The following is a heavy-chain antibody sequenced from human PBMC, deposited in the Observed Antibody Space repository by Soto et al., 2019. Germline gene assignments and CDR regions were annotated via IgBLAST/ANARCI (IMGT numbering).Heavy chain of an antibody. J-gene: IGHJ4*02. Sequence: QVQLVQSGGEVKKPGASVKVSCKASGYSFPFYGVSWVRQAPGHGLEWMGWISAFNGNTDYAQSLHDRVTMTTDTSTSTAYMELRSLRSDDTAVYYCARGNPLRDSSGYYIDYWGQGTRVTVSS. CDR1: GYSFPFYG. CDR2: ISAFNGNT. CDR3: ARGNPLRDSSGYYIDY. D-gene: IGHD3-22*01. V-gene: IGHV1-18*01.